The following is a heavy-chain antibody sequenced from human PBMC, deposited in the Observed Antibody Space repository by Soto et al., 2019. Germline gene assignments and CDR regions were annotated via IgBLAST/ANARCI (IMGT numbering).Heavy chain of an antibody. J-gene: IGHJ4*03. CDR3: TRLLWSSRGDALAI. V-gene: IGHV3-23*01. D-gene: IGHD1-26*01. CDR1: AVTFRNYS. CDR2: IGNSGTPT. Sequence: SLRVSSIASAVTFRNYSMAWVRRAPGEYLDWVSAIGNSGTPTLYADSVKSRFSISRDDSRNTVSLAMNSLGVEETATYYCTRLLWSSRGDALAIWGHGTWVPVYS.